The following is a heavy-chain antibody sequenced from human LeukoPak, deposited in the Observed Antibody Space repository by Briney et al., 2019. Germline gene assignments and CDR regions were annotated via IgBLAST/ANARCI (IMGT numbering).Heavy chain of an antibody. CDR2: IYYSGST. CDR3: ARNNDGIAAAELDY. CDR1: GGSICSYY. D-gene: IGHD6-13*01. Sequence: PSETLSLTCTVSGGSICSYYWSWIRQPPGKGLEWIGYIYYSGSTNYNPSLKSRVTISVDTSKNQFSLKLSSVTAADTAVYYCARNNDGIAAAELDYWGQGTLVTVSS. J-gene: IGHJ4*02. V-gene: IGHV4-59*08.